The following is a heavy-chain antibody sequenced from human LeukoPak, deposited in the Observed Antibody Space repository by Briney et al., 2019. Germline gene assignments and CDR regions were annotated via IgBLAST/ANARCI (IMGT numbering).Heavy chain of an antibody. V-gene: IGHV4-59*01. J-gene: IGHJ4*02. CDR3: ARAGQEWFGELGFDY. CDR2: IYYSGST. CDR1: GGSISSYY. Sequence: SETLSLTCTVSGGSISSYYWSWIRQPPGKGLEWIGDIYYSGSTNYNPSLKSRVTISVDTSKNQFSLKLSSVTAADAAVYYCARAGQEWFGELGFDYWGQGTLVTVSS. D-gene: IGHD3-10*01.